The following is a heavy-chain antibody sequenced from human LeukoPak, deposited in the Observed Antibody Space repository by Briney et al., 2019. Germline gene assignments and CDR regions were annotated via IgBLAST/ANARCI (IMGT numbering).Heavy chain of an antibody. J-gene: IGHJ5*02. CDR1: GGSFSGYY. Sequence: SETLSLTCAVYGGSFSGYYWSWIRQPPGKGLGWIGEINHSGSTNYNPSLKSRVTISVDTSKNQFSLKLSSVTAADTAVYYCARTPLVVVPAAESRRYWFDPWGQGTLVTVSS. D-gene: IGHD2-2*01. CDR2: INHSGST. V-gene: IGHV4-34*01. CDR3: ARTPLVVVPAAESRRYWFDP.